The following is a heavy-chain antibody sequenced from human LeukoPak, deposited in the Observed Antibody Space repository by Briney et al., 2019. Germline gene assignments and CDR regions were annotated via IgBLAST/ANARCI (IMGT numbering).Heavy chain of an antibody. CDR1: GYTFTSYD. V-gene: IGHV1-8*01. CDR3: ARGAPGSYCSGGSCPYFDY. CDR2: VNPNSGHT. J-gene: IGHJ4*02. Sequence: ASVKVSCKASGYTFTSYDVNWVRQATGQGLEWMGWVNPNSGHTGYAQKFQGRVTLTRNTSVSTAYMELSSLRSEDTAIYYCARGAPGSYCSGGSCPYFDYWGQGTLVSVSS. D-gene: IGHD2-15*01.